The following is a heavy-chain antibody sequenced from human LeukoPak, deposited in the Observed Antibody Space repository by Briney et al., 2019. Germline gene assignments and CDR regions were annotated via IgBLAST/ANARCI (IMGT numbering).Heavy chain of an antibody. V-gene: IGHV3-23*01. Sequence: XGSXRLSCAASGFTFSNYAMIWVRQAPGKGLEWVSAINAGGINTYYADSVKGRFTISRDNSKNTLYLQMNSMRAEDTAVYYCAKLVETTNYWGQGTLVTVSS. CDR1: GFTFSNYA. CDR2: INAGGINT. CDR3: AKLVETTNY. D-gene: IGHD1-26*01. J-gene: IGHJ4*02.